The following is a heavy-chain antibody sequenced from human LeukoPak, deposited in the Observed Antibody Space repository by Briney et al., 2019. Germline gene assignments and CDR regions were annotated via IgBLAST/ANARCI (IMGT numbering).Heavy chain of an antibody. CDR2: FDPEDGET. Sequence: ASVKVSCKVSGHTLTEFSMHWVRQAPGKRLEWMGRFDPEDGETIYAQKFQGRVTMTADTSTDTAYMELSSLRSEDTAVYYCARGRTSGSYSYWGQGTLVTVSS. V-gene: IGHV1-24*01. J-gene: IGHJ4*02. CDR3: ARGRTSGSYSY. D-gene: IGHD1-26*01. CDR1: GHTLTEFS.